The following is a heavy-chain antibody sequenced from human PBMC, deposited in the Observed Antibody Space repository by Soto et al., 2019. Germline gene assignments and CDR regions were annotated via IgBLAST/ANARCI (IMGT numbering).Heavy chain of an antibody. CDR3: ARGPHDYGDYGPIDY. D-gene: IGHD4-17*01. CDR2: IHHSGST. J-gene: IGHJ4*02. Sequence: SETLSLTCTVSGDSITSYYWSWIRQPPGKGPEWIGYIHHSGSTNYNPSLKSRVTISVDTSKNQFSLKLSSVTAADTAVYYCARGPHDYGDYGPIDYWGQGTLVTVS. V-gene: IGHV4-59*01. CDR1: GDSITSYY.